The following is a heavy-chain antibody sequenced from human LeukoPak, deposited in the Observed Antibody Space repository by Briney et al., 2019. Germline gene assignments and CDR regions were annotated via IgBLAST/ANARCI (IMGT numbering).Heavy chain of an antibody. J-gene: IGHJ5*02. Sequence: GSLRLSCAASGFTFSSYNMNWVRQPPGKGLEWIGEINHSGSTNYNPSLKSRVTISVDTSKNQFSLKLSSVTAADTAVYYCARGLSYYYGSGSYWKGLNWFDPWGQGTLVTVSS. CDR2: INHSGST. V-gene: IGHV4-34*01. D-gene: IGHD3-10*01. CDR1: GFTFSSYN. CDR3: ARGLSYYYGSGSYWKGLNWFDP.